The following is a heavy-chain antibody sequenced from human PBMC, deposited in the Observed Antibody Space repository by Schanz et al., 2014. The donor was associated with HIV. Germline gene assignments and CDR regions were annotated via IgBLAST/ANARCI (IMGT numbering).Heavy chain of an antibody. J-gene: IGHJ5*01. CDR1: GFTFRSYG. D-gene: IGHD5-18*01. V-gene: IGHV3-33*03. CDR3: AKDRNGYNQPIES. Sequence: HVQLVESGGGVVQPGRSLRLSCAASGFTFRSYGMHWVRQAPGKGLEWVAVISYDGSNKYYADSVRGRVTISRDNPKNTLYLQIDSLRVEDTAMYYCAKDRNGYNQPIESWGHGTLVSVSS. CDR2: ISYDGSNK.